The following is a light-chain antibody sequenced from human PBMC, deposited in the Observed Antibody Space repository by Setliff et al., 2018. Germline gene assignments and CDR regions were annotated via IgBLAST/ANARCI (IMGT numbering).Light chain of an antibody. Sequence: TLSVSPGERATLSCRASQSVSSNLAWYQQKPGQAPRLLIYGASTRATGIPARFSGSGSGTEFTLTISSLQSEDFAVYYCQQYNNWPPWTFGQGTKVDIK. V-gene: IGKV3-15*01. J-gene: IGKJ1*01. CDR3: QQYNNWPPWT. CDR1: QSVSSN. CDR2: GAS.